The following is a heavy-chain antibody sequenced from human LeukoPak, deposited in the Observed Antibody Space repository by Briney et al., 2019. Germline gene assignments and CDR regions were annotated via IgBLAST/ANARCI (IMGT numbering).Heavy chain of an antibody. V-gene: IGHV1-69*01. CDR3: ARSPKSDTAMVTRGFDY. CDR1: GGTFSSYA. CDR2: IIPIFGTA. J-gene: IGHJ4*02. Sequence: GASVKVSCKASGGTFSSYAISWVRQAPGQGLEWMGGIIPIFGTANYAQKFQGRVTITADESTSTAYMELSSLRSEDTAVYYCARSPKSDTAMVTRGFDYWGQGTLVTVSS. D-gene: IGHD5-18*01.